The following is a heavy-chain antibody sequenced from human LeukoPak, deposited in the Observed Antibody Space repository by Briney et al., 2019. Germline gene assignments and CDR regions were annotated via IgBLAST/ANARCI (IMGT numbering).Heavy chain of an antibody. CDR1: GGSFSGYY. Sequence: PSETLSLTCAVYGGSFSGYYWSWIRQPPGKGLEWIGEINHSGSTNYNPSLKSRVTISVDTSKNQFSLKLSSVTAADTAVYYCARGHAYDGADYWGQGTLVTVSS. D-gene: IGHD3-3*01. CDR3: ARGHAYDGADY. CDR2: INHSGST. J-gene: IGHJ4*02. V-gene: IGHV4-34*01.